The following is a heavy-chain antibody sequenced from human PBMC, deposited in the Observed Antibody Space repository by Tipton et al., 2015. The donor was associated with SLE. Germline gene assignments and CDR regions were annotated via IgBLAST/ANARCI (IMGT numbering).Heavy chain of an antibody. CDR2: IYYTGTTT. J-gene: IGHJ5*02. CDR1: GASINTNLFF. V-gene: IGHV4-39*07. CDR3: ARDQEMASGENRFDP. Sequence: TLSLTCTVSGASINTNLFFWAWIRQPPGKGLEWIGSIYYTGTTTYYNSFLKSRVTMSVDTSKNQFSLRLTSVIAADTAVYYCARDQEMASGENRFDPWGQGTLVTVSS. D-gene: IGHD5-24*01.